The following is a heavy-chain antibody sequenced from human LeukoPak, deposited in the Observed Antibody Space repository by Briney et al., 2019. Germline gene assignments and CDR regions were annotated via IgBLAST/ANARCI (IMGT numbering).Heavy chain of an antibody. D-gene: IGHD3-22*01. CDR3: ARTYYYDSSGYYSDAFDI. Sequence: SETLSLTCTVSGGSISSYYWSWIRQPPGKGLEWMGYIYYSGSTNDNPSLKSRVTISVDTSKNQFSLKLSSVTAADTAVYYCARTYYYDSSGYYSDAFDIWGQGTMVTVSS. CDR1: GGSISSYY. V-gene: IGHV4-59*01. J-gene: IGHJ3*02. CDR2: IYYSGST.